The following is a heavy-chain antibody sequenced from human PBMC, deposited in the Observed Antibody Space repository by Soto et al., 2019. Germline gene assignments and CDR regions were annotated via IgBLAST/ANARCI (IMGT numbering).Heavy chain of an antibody. Sequence: GGSLRLSCAASGFTFSSYGMSWVRQAPGKGLEWVAAISENGGSTYYADSVKGRFTISRDNSKNTLYLQMNSLRAEDTAVYYCAKDPSTRYDCSGGSCYSVFYYWGQGTLVTVSS. CDR1: GFTFSSYG. V-gene: IGHV3-23*01. CDR2: ISENGGST. J-gene: IGHJ4*02. CDR3: AKDPSTRYDCSGGSCYSVFYY. D-gene: IGHD2-15*01.